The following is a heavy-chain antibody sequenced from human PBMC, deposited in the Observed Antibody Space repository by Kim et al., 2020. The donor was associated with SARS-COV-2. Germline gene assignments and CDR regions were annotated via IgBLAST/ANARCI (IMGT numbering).Heavy chain of an antibody. V-gene: IGHV3-11*06. Sequence: KGRFTISRDNAKNSLYLQMNSLRAEDTAVYYCASTYCSGGSCYPLAFDIWGQGTMVTVSS. D-gene: IGHD2-15*01. CDR3: ASTYCSGGSCYPLAFDI. J-gene: IGHJ3*02.